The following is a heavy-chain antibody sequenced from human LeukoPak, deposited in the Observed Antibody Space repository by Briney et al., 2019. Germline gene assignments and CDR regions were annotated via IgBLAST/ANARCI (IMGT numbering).Heavy chain of an antibody. Sequence: SETLSLTCAVSGYSISSGYYWGWIRQPPGKGLEWIGSIYHSGSTHYNPSLKSRVTISVDTSKNQFSLKLSSVTAADTAVYYCARLFSGVLDYWGQGTLVTVSS. V-gene: IGHV4-38-2*01. J-gene: IGHJ4*02. CDR2: IYHSGST. CDR3: ARLFSGVLDY. D-gene: IGHD3-3*01. CDR1: GYSISSGYY.